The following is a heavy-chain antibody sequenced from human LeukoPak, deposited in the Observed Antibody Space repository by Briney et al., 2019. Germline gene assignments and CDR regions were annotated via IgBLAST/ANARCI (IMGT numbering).Heavy chain of an antibody. CDR3: ARDHATYYYDSSGYYDY. CDR2: IRYDGSNK. D-gene: IGHD3-22*01. V-gene: IGHV3-30*02. CDR1: GFTFSSYG. J-gene: IGHJ4*02. Sequence: GSLRLSCAASGFTFSSYGMHWVRQAPGKGLEWVAFIRYDGSNKYYADSVKGRFTISRDNAKNSLYLQMNSLRAEDTAVYYCARDHATYYYDSSGYYDYWGQGTLVTVSS.